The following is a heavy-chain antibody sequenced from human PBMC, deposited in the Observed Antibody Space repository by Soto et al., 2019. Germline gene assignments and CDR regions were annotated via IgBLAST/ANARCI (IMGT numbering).Heavy chain of an antibody. Sequence: SATLSLTCGVSGGTVASSHWWSWVRQSPGGGLEWIGNVYHTGDTNFNPSLQSRVTISVDKSNNQFSLRLNSLTAADTAVYFCAREIVTAGGNNYFDPWGPGTLVPSPQ. CDR2: VYHTGDT. J-gene: IGHJ5*02. CDR3: AREIVTAGGNNYFDP. D-gene: IGHD2-21*02. V-gene: IGHV4-4*02. CDR1: GGTVASSHW.